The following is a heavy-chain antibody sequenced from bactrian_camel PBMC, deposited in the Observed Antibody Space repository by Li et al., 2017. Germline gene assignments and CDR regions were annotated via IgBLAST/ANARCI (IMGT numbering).Heavy chain of an antibody. V-gene: IGHV3S63*01. J-gene: IGHJ4*01. CDR3: ANRLSCSGESCHPYEYND. CDR2: IDSTEIWSHDTT. Sequence: VQLVESGGGSVQAGGSLRLSCSASKLSFTSTCMGWFRQAPGKEREGVATIDSTEIWSHDTTTYADSVKGRFTISRDNAKSTLHLQLNSLKTEDTAMYYCANRLSCSGESCHPYEYNDWGQGTQVTVS. CDR1: KLSFTSTC. D-gene: IGHD2*01.